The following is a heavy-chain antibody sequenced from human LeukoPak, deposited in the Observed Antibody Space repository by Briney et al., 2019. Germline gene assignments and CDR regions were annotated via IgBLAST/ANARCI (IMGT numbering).Heavy chain of an antibody. CDR1: GYTFTGYY. Sequence: ASVKVSCKASGYTFTGYYMHWVRQAPGRGLEWMGWINPNSGGTNYAQRFQGRVTMTRDTSISTAYMELSRLRSDDTAVYYCARDRGGYDSFDYWGQGTLVTVSS. J-gene: IGHJ4*02. V-gene: IGHV1-2*02. D-gene: IGHD5-12*01. CDR2: INPNSGGT. CDR3: ARDRGGYDSFDY.